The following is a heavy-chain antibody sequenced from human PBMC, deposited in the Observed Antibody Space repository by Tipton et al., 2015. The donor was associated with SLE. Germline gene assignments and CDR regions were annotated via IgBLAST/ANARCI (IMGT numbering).Heavy chain of an antibody. D-gene: IGHD3-22*01. J-gene: IGHJ3*02. CDR3: ARSGPPTLRDRLLGAFDI. V-gene: IGHV4-61*03. CDR1: GGSISSGGYY. CDR2: IYYSGST. Sequence: TLSLTCTVSGGSISSGGYYWSWIRQPPGKGLEWIGYIYYSGSTNYNPSLESRVSISIDTSKNHFSLNLSSVTAADTAVYYCARSGPPTLRDRLLGAFDIWGQGTLVTVSS.